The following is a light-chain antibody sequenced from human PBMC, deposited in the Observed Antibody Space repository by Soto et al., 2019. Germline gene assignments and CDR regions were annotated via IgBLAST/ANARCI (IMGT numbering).Light chain of an antibody. CDR2: LTS. CDR1: QSISRY. J-gene: IGKJ1*01. CDR3: QQSYSTLWT. V-gene: IGKV1-39*01. Sequence: IQMTQSPSSLSASVGDRVSITCRASQSISRYLNWYQQKPGKAPKLLISLTSSLQSEVPSRFSGSGSGTDFTLPISSLQPEDFATYYCQQSYSTLWTFGQGTKVDIK.